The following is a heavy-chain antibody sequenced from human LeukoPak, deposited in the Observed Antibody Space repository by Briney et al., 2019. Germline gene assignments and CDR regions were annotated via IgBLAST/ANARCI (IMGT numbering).Heavy chain of an antibody. D-gene: IGHD6-13*01. Sequence: SETLSLTCAVSGYSISSGYYWGWIRQPPGKGLEWIGSIYHSGSTYYNPSLKSRVTISVDTSKNQFSLKLSSVTAADTAVYYCARFRIAAAGFDYWGQGTLVTVSS. V-gene: IGHV4-38-2*01. CDR1: GYSISSGYY. J-gene: IGHJ4*02. CDR3: ARFRIAAAGFDY. CDR2: IYHSGST.